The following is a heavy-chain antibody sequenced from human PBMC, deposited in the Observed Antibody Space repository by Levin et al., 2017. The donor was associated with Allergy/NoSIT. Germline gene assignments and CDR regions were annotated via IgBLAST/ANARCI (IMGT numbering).Heavy chain of an antibody. V-gene: IGHV1-3*01. CDR1: GYTFTSYA. D-gene: IGHD3-22*01. CDR2: INAGNGNT. CDR3: AKNVRDYYDSSGYEPPFDY. J-gene: IGHJ4*02. Sequence: GESLKISCKASGYTFTSYAIHWVRQAPGQGLEWMGWINAGNGNTKYSQNFQGRVTITRDTSASIAYMELSSLRSEDTAVYYCAKNVRDYYDSSGYEPPFDYWGQGTLITVSS.